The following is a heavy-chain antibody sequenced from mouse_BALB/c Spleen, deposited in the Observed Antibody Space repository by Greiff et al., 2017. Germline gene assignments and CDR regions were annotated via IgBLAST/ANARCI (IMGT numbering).Heavy chain of an antibody. D-gene: IGHD4-1*01. CDR3: ARGANWDPYYFDY. Sequence: EVKLVESGPGLVKPSQSLSLTCTVTGYSITSDYAWNWIRQFPGNKLEWMGYISYSGSTGYNPSLKSRISITRDTSKNQFFLQLNSVTTEDTATYYCARGANWDPYYFDYWGQGTTLTVSS. J-gene: IGHJ2*01. CDR2: ISYSGST. CDR1: GYSITSDYA. V-gene: IGHV3-2*02.